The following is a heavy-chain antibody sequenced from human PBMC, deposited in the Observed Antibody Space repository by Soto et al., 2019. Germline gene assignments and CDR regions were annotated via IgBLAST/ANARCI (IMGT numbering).Heavy chain of an antibody. CDR1: GGSISSGGYY. Sequence: QVQLQESGPGLVKPSQTLSLTCTVSGGSISSGGYYWSWIRQHPGKGLEWIGYIDYSGSTYYNPSLKSRVTISVDTSKNQFSLKLSSVTAADTAVYYCAREGSDVPLVDYWGQGTLVTVSS. D-gene: IGHD2-2*01. CDR2: IDYSGST. V-gene: IGHV4-31*03. J-gene: IGHJ4*02. CDR3: AREGSDVPLVDY.